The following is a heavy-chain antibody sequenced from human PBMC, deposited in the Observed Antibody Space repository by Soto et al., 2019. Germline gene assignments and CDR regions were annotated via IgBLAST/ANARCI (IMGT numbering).Heavy chain of an antibody. D-gene: IGHD3-3*01. J-gene: IGHJ6*03. V-gene: IGHV3-49*03. Sequence: GGSLRLSCTASGFTFGDYAMSWFRQAPGKGLEWVGFIRSKAYGGTTEYAASVKGRFTISRDDSKSIAYLQMNSLKTEDTAVYYCTREARYDFWSGYYMDVWGKGTTVTVSS. CDR1: GFTFGDYA. CDR3: TREARYDFWSGYYMDV. CDR2: IRSKAYGGTT.